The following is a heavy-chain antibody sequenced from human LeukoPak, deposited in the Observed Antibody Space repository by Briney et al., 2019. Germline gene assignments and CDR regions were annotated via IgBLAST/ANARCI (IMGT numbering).Heavy chain of an antibody. D-gene: IGHD2/OR15-2a*01. CDR2: ISYDGSNK. V-gene: IGHV3-30*18. Sequence: GRSLRLSCAASGFTFSSYGMHWVRQAPGKGLEWVAVISYDGSNKYYADSVKGRFTTSRDNSKNTLYLQMNSLRAEDTAVYYCAKDLSYWGQGTLVTVSS. CDR3: AKDLSY. CDR1: GFTFSSYG. J-gene: IGHJ4*02.